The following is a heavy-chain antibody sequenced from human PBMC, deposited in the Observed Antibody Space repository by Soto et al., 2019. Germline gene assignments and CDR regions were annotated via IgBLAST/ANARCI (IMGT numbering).Heavy chain of an antibody. D-gene: IGHD3-22*01. CDR2: ISYDGSIK. V-gene: IGHV3-30*18. CDR1: GFTFSSYG. J-gene: IGHJ4*02. CDR3: AKGVGSGWSYFHY. Sequence: QVQLVESGGGVVQPGRSLRLSCATSGFTFSSYGMHWVRQVPGKGLEWVTVISYDGSIKYYADSVKGRFTVSRDNSRNTLDIQMNSLRTEDTAVYYCAKGVGSGWSYFHYWGQGILVTVSS.